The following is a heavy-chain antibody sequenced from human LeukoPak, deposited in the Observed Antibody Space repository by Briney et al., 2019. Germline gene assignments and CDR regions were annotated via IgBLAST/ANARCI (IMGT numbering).Heavy chain of an antibody. CDR3: ARITVTQFDP. D-gene: IGHD4-11*01. CDR1: GFTVSNKY. V-gene: IGHV3-66*01. CDR2: IYSGGNT. J-gene: IGHJ5*02. Sequence: GGSLRLSCAASGFTVSNKYMSWVRQAPGKGLEWVSVIYSGGNTYYADSVKGRFTISRDNSKNTVYLQMNSLRGEDTAVYYCARITVTQFDPWGRGTLVTVSS.